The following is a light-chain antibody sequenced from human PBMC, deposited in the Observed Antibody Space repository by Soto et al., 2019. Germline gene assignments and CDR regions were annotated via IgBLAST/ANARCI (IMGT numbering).Light chain of an antibody. J-gene: IGLJ1*01. CDR1: SGSIASNY. Sequence: NFMLTQPHSVSESPGTTVTISCTRSSGSIASNYVQWYQQRPGSAPTTVIYEDNQRPSGVPDRFSGSIDSSSNSASLTISGLKTEDEADYYCQSYDSSNYVFGTGTKLTVL. V-gene: IGLV6-57*04. CDR2: EDN. CDR3: QSYDSSNYV.